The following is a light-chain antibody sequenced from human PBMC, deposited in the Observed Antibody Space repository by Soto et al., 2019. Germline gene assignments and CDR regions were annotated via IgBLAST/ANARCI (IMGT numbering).Light chain of an antibody. CDR3: SSYSSSSTRV. CDR1: SSDVGGYDF. Sequence: QSVLTQPASVSGSPGQSITISCAGTSSDVGGYDFVSWYQQHPGKAPKVMIYDVSNRPSGVSNRFSGSKSGNTASLTISGLQAEDGADYYCSSYSSSSTRVFGTGTKVTVL. V-gene: IGLV2-14*01. CDR2: DVS. J-gene: IGLJ1*01.